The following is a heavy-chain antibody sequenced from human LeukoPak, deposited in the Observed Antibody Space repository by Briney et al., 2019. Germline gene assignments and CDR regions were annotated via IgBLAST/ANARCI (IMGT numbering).Heavy chain of an antibody. J-gene: IGHJ4*02. CDR3: ARGLYYYYDTSGYLYY. V-gene: IGHV3-66*01. Sequence: GGSLRLSCTVSGFSLSDYSMNWVRQAPGKGLEWVSVIYSGGSTYYADSVKGRFTISRDNSKNTLYLQMNSLRAEDTAVYYCARGLYYYYDTSGYLYYWGQGTLVTVSS. CDR1: GFSLSDYS. CDR2: IYSGGST. D-gene: IGHD3-22*01.